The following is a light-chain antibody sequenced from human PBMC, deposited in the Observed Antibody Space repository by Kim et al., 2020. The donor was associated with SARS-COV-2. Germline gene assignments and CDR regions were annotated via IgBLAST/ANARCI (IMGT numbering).Light chain of an antibody. CDR3: QQYGSSPRT. CDR1: QTVSNSY. V-gene: IGKV3-20*01. J-gene: IGKJ2*01. Sequence: LSPGGRGTLSCRASQTVSNSYLAWYQQKPGQAPRLLIYGASSRATGIPDRFSGSGSGTAFTLTISSLEPEDFAVYFCQQYGSSPRTFGQGTYLEI. CDR2: GAS.